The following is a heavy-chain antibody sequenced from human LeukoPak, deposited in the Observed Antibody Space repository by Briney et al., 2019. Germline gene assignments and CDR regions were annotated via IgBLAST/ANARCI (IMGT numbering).Heavy chain of an antibody. Sequence: GASVKVSCKASGYTFTSYYMHWVRQAPGQGLEWMGWINPNSGGTNYAQKFQGRVTMTRDTSISTAYMELSRLRSDDTAVYYCARELLVRGSDSIYFDYWGQGTLVTVSS. CDR3: ARELLVRGSDSIYFDY. CDR2: INPNSGGT. V-gene: IGHV1-2*02. CDR1: GYTFTSYY. D-gene: IGHD3-10*01. J-gene: IGHJ4*02.